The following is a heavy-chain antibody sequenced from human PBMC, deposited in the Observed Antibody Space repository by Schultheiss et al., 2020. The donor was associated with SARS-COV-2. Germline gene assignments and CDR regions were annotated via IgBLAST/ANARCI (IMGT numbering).Heavy chain of an antibody. J-gene: IGHJ4*02. Sequence: SETLSLICAVSGDSISSGNWWSWVRQPPGKGLEWIGSIYYSGSTYYNPSLKSRVTISVDTSKNQFSLQLNSVTPEDTAVYYCARAHGGNFDYWGQGTLVTVSS. V-gene: IGHV4-55*09. CDR1: GDSISSGNW. D-gene: IGHD4-23*01. CDR3: ARAHGGNFDY. CDR2: IYYSGST.